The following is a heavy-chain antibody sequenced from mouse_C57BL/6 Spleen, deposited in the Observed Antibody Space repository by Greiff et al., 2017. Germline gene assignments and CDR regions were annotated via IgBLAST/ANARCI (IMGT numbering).Heavy chain of an antibody. D-gene: IGHD1-1*01. CDR1: GYTFTSYD. V-gene: IGHV1-85*01. CDR3: AREDYGYAMDY. J-gene: IGHJ4*01. Sequence: QVQLKQSGPELVKPGASVKLSCKASGYTFTSYDINWVKQRPGQGLEWIGWIYPRDGSTKYNEKFKGKATLTVDTSSSTAYMELHSLTSEDSAVYFCAREDYGYAMDYWGQGTSVTVSS. CDR2: IYPRDGST.